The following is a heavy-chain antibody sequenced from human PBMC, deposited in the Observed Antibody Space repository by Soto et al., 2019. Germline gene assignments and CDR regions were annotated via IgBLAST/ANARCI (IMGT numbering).Heavy chain of an antibody. CDR2: IYYSGST. J-gene: IGHJ4*02. V-gene: IGHV4-61*03. Sequence: SETLSLTCTVSGGSVSSNSYYWSWIRQPPGRGLEWIGYIYYSGSTNYNPSLESRVTISVDTSKNHFSLKLSSVTAADTAVYYCARAPYAVTIFGVGYYFDYWGRGTLVTVSS. D-gene: IGHD3-3*01. CDR3: ARAPYAVTIFGVGYYFDY. CDR1: GGSVSSNSYY.